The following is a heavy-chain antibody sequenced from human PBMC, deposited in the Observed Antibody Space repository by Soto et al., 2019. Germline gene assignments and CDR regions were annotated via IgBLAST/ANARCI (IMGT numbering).Heavy chain of an antibody. J-gene: IGHJ4*02. D-gene: IGHD5-12*01. CDR1: GGTFSSYT. Sequence: QVQLVQSGAEVKKPGSSVKVSCKASGGTFSSYTITWVRQAPGQGLEWMGGIIPMFGTPNYAQKFQGRVTXIXDXXTSTAYMELSSLRSEDTAVYYCATAYGDGYNEFDSWGQGTLVSVSS. CDR3: ATAYGDGYNEFDS. V-gene: IGHV1-69*05. CDR2: IIPMFGTP.